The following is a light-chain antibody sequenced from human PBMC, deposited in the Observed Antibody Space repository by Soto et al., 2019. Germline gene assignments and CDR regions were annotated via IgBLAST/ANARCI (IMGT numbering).Light chain of an antibody. CDR3: TSYAGSNNLL. J-gene: IGLJ2*01. V-gene: IGLV2-8*01. CDR1: SSDVGNYNY. Sequence: QSALTQPPSASGSPGQSVTISCTGTSSDVGNYNYVSWYQHHPGKAPKLMIFEVSKRPSGVPDRFSGSKSGNTASLTVSGLQAEYEADYYCTSYAGSNNLLFGGGTKLTVL. CDR2: EVS.